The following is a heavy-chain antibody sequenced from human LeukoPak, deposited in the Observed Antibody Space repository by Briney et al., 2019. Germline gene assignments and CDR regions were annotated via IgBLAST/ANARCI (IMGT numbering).Heavy chain of an antibody. Sequence: GGSLRLSCAASGFSFSNYGKHWVRQAPGKGLDWVAVVSYDGSEKYYADSVKGRFTISRDNSENMVYLQMNSLRPEDTAVYYCAKRGGPARGAMYLYYFDSWGQGTLVTVSS. V-gene: IGHV3-30*18. D-gene: IGHD2-15*01. CDR2: VSYDGSEK. CDR1: GFSFSNYG. J-gene: IGHJ4*02. CDR3: AKRGGPARGAMYLYYFDS.